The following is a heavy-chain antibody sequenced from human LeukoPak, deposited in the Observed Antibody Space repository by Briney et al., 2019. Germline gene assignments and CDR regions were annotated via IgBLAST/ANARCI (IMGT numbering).Heavy chain of an antibody. CDR2: ISYDGSNK. D-gene: IGHD5-18*01. CDR3: AKETGYSYGSGDY. V-gene: IGHV3-30*18. J-gene: IGHJ4*02. Sequence: GRSLRLSCAASGFTFSSYGMHWVRQAPGKGLEWVAVISYDGSNKYYADSVKGRFTISRDNSKNTLYLQMNSLRAEDTAVYYCAKETGYSYGSGDYWGQGTLVTVSS. CDR1: GFTFSSYG.